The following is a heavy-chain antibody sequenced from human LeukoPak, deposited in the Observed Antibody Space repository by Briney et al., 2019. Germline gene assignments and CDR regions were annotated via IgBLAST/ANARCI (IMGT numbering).Heavy chain of an antibody. CDR3: AREGSSGWTSGYYFDY. D-gene: IGHD6-19*01. CDR1: GDSVSINSAA. Sequence: SQTLSLTRAISGDSVSINSAAGNWIRQSPSRGLEWLGRTYYRSKWYNDYALSVKSRITINPDTSKNQFSLQLNSVTPEDTAVYYCAREGSSGWTSGYYFDYWGQGTLVTVSS. V-gene: IGHV6-1*01. CDR2: TYYRSKWYN. J-gene: IGHJ4*02.